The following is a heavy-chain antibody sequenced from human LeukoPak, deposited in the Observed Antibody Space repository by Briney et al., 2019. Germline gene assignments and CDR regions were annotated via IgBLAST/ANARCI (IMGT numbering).Heavy chain of an antibody. J-gene: IGHJ4*02. Sequence: KSSETLSLTCTVSGGSISSYYWSWIRQPPGKGLEWIGYIYYSGSTNYNPSLKSRVTISVDTSKNQFSLKLSSVTAADTAVYYCARLHYDILTGYYWAFDYWGQGTLVTVSS. CDR1: GGSISSYY. CDR2: IYYSGST. V-gene: IGHV4-59*08. CDR3: ARLHYDILTGYYWAFDY. D-gene: IGHD3-9*01.